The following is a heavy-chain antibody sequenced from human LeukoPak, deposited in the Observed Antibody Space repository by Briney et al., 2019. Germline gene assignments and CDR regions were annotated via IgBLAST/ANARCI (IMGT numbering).Heavy chain of an antibody. J-gene: IGHJ6*02. Sequence: PSETLSLTCTVSGGSISSYYWSWIRQPPGKGLEYIGYIYYSGGTNYNPSLKSRVTISVDTSKNQFSLKLSSVTAADTAVYYCARGMYYGLAVWGQGTTVTVSS. CDR3: ARGMYYGLAV. CDR2: IYYSGGT. D-gene: IGHD2-8*01. V-gene: IGHV4-59*01. CDR1: GGSISSYY.